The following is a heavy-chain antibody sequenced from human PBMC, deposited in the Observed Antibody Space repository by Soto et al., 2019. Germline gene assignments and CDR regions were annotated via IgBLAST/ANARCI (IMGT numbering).Heavy chain of an antibody. J-gene: IGHJ5*01. CDR2: IKSDGSST. CDR3: ATHSGAYSDHNNWSDS. V-gene: IGHV3-74*01. CDR1: GFIVSRKY. Sequence: PGGSLRLSCAASGFIVSRKYMSWVRQAPGRGLEWVSRIKSDGSSTNYADSVKGRFTISRDNAKNTLYLQMNSLRAEDTAVYYSATHSGAYSDHNNWSDSWGQGPQVTVSS. D-gene: IGHD2-15*01.